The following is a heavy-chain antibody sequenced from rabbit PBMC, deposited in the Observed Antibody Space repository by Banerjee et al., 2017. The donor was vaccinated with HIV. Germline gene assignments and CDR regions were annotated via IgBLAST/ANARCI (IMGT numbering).Heavy chain of an antibody. CDR3: ARDVGYAGYGYRIMGYYFKL. D-gene: IGHD7-1*01. CDR1: GFSFSSGYY. J-gene: IGHJ4*01. Sequence: QEQLEESGGDLVKPEGSLTLTCKASGFSFSSGYYISWVRQAPGKGLEWIGCIGAGSGSTYYASWAKGRFTISKTSSTTVTLQMTSLTVADTATYFCARDVGYAGYGYRIMGYYFKLWGPGTLVTV. V-gene: IGHV1S45*01. CDR2: IGAGSGST.